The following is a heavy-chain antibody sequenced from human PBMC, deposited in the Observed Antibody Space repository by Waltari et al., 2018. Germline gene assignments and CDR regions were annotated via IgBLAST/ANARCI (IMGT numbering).Heavy chain of an antibody. Sequence: QVQLQQWGAGLLKPSETLSLTCAVYGGSFSGYYWSWIRQPPGKGLEWIGEINHSGSTNYNPSLKSRVNISVDTSKNQFSLKLSSVTAADTAVYYCARRKLYCSGGSCYSNYYYMDVWGKGTTVTVSS. CDR2: INHSGST. D-gene: IGHD2-15*01. V-gene: IGHV4-34*01. J-gene: IGHJ6*03. CDR3: ARRKLYCSGGSCYSNYYYMDV. CDR1: GGSFSGYY.